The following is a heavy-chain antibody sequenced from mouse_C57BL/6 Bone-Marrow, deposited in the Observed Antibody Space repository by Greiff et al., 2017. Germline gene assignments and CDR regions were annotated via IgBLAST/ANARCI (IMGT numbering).Heavy chain of an antibody. CDR3: ARSHRVRTAWFAY. J-gene: IGHJ3*01. CDR1: GYAFSSSW. V-gene: IGHV1-82*01. CDR2: IYPGDGYT. Sequence: VQLQQSGPELVKPGASVKISCKASGYAFSSSWMNWVKQRPGQGLEWIGRIYPGDGYTNYNRKFKGKATLTADKYSSTASMQLSSLTSEDASVYYCARSHRVRTAWFAYWGQGTLVTGSA. D-gene: IGHD2-14*01.